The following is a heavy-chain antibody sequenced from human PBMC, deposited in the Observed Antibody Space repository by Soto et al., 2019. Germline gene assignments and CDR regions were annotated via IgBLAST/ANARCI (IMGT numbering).Heavy chain of an antibody. D-gene: IGHD1-26*01. CDR3: ARVGSYYRRWYFDY. Sequence: PSETLSLTCTVSGGSISSYYWSWIRQPAGKGLEWIGRIYTSGSTNYNPSLKSRVTMSVDTSKNQFSLKLSSVTAADTAVYYCARVGSYYRRWYFDYWGQGTLVTVSS. J-gene: IGHJ4*02. V-gene: IGHV4-4*07. CDR2: IYTSGST. CDR1: GGSISSYY.